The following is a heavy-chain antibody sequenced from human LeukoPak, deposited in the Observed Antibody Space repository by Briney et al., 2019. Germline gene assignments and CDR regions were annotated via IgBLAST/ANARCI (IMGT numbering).Heavy chain of an antibody. CDR1: GGSISSYY. V-gene: IGHV4-4*07. J-gene: IGHJ5*02. D-gene: IGHD2-2*01. CDR3: ARNQDIVVVPAAIRYNWFDP. Sequence: SETLSLTCTVSGGSISSYYWSWIRQPAGKGLEWIGRIYNSGSTNYNPSLKSRVTMSVDTSKNQFSLKLSSVTAADTAVYYCARNQDIVVVPAAIRYNWFDPWGQGTLVTVSS. CDR2: IYNSGST.